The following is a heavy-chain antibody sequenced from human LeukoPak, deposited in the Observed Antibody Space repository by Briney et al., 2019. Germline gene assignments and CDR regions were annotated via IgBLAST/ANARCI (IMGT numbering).Heavy chain of an antibody. V-gene: IGHV3-74*01. CDR1: GFTFSSYW. Sequence: GGSLRLSCAASGFTFSSYWMHWVRQAPGKGLVWVSRINSDGSSTSYADSVKGRFTISRDNSKNTLYLQMNSLRAEDTAVYYCAKDGYCSGGSCYSELAGDHFDCWGQGTLVTVSS. J-gene: IGHJ4*02. CDR2: INSDGSST. CDR3: AKDGYCSGGSCYSELAGDHFDC. D-gene: IGHD2-15*01.